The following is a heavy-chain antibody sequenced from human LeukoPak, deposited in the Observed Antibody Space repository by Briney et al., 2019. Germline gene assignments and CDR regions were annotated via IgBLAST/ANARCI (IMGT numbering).Heavy chain of an antibody. D-gene: IGHD6-13*01. Sequence: GVTLRLSCAASGFAFSTNGMSWVRQAPGKGLEWVSTINNNGRETYYADSVKGRFTISRDNAKNSLYLQMNSLRAEDTAVYYCARDSSGWYHWFDPWGQGTLVTVSS. J-gene: IGHJ5*02. CDR3: ARDSSGWYHWFDP. CDR1: GFAFSTNG. CDR2: INNNGRET. V-gene: IGHV3-21*06.